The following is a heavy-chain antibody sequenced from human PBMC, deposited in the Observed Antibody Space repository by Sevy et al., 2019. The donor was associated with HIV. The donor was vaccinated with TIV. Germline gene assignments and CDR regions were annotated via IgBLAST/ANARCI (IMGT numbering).Heavy chain of an antibody. CDR3: ATTSTPLYDYALDV. Sequence: GGSLRLSCAASEFTVSSNYMSWVRQAPGKGLEWVSVIYSGGNTNYADYVKGRFTISRDISKNTLYLQMNSLRAEDTAIYYCATTSTPLYDYALDVWGQGTTVTVSS. CDR1: EFTVSSNY. V-gene: IGHV3-53*03. D-gene: IGHD2-15*01. J-gene: IGHJ6*02. CDR2: IYSGGNT.